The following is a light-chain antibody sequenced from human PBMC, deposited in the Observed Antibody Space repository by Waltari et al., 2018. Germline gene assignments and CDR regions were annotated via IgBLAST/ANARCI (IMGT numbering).Light chain of an antibody. CDR1: SSDVGAYNY. J-gene: IGLJ2*01. CDR3: SSYAGSNNLV. CDR2: EVS. Sequence: QSALTQPPSASGSPGQSVTISCTGTSSDVGAYNYVSCYQHHPGKAPKLMIYEVSKRPSGVPDRFSGSKSGNTASLTVSGLQAEDEADYYCSSYAGSNNLVFGGGTKLTVL. V-gene: IGLV2-8*01.